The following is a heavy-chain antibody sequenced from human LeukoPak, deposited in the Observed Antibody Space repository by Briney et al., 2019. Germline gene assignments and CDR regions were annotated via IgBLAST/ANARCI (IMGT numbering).Heavy chain of an antibody. CDR3: AKDKFFGSSGYDWATFDY. CDR1: GFTFDDYA. J-gene: IGHJ4*02. CDR2: ISWNSGSI. Sequence: GRSLRLSCAASGFTFDDYAMHWVRQAPGKGLEWVSGISWNSGSIGYADSVKGRFTISRDNAKNSLYLRMNSLRAEDTALYYCAKDKFFGSSGYDWATFDYWGQGTLVTVSS. V-gene: IGHV3-9*01. D-gene: IGHD5-12*01.